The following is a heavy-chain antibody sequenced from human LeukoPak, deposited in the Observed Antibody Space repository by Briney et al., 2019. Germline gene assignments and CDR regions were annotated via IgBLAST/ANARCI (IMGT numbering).Heavy chain of an antibody. Sequence: GGSLRLSCAASGFTFSSYEMNWVRQAPGKGLEWVSYISSSGSTIYYADSVKGRFTISRDNAKNSLYLQMNSLRAEDTALYYCAKADSSGWFRDNWFDPWGQGTLVTVSS. V-gene: IGHV3-48*03. D-gene: IGHD6-19*01. CDR1: GFTFSSYE. J-gene: IGHJ5*02. CDR2: ISSSGSTI. CDR3: AKADSSGWFRDNWFDP.